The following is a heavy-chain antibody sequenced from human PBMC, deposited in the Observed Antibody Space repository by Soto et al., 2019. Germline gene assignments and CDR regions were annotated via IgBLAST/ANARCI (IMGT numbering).Heavy chain of an antibody. CDR1: GYNFVAYY. CDR3: EKDRQHGDYGYNFDY. V-gene: IGHV1-2*02. CDR2: INPSSGAT. Sequence: ASVKVSCKASGYNFVAYYMHWVRQAPGQGLEWMGWINPSSGATNFAERFQGRVTMTSDTSISTFYMEIKRLNSDDTAVYFCEKDRQHGDYGYNFDYWGQGPLVTVYS. D-gene: IGHD2-21*02. J-gene: IGHJ4*02.